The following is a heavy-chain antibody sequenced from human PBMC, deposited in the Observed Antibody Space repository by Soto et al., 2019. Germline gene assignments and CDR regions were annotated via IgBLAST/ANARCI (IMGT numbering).Heavy chain of an antibody. CDR1: GGTFSSYA. D-gene: IGHD3-22*01. V-gene: IGHV1-69*01. Sequence: QVQLVQSGAEVKKPGSSVKVSCKASGGTFSSYAISWVRQAPGQGLEWMGGIIPIFGTANYAQNLKGRVTITADESTNEAYMELSRLRSEDTAFYYCSGPYDYDSSGPNAFDIWGQGTIVTVSS. CDR3: SGPYDYDSSGPNAFDI. CDR2: IIPIFGTA. J-gene: IGHJ3*02.